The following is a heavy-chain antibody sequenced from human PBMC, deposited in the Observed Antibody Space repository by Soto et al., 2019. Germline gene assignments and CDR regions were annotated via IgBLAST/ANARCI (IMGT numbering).Heavy chain of an antibody. CDR2: INPNSGGT. CDR1: GYTFTGYY. CDR3: ASEYQLLGDYYYYYGMDV. V-gene: IGHV1-2*02. Sequence: GASVKVSCKASGYTFTGYYMHWVRQAPGQGLEWMGWINPNSGGTNYAQKFQGRVTMTRDTSISTAYMELSWLRSDDTAVYYCASEYQLLGDYYYYYGMDVWGQGTTVTVSS. D-gene: IGHD2-2*01. J-gene: IGHJ6*02.